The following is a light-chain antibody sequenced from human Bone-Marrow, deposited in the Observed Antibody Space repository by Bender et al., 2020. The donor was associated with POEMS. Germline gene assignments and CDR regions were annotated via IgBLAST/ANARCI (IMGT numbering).Light chain of an antibody. Sequence: SYELTQPPSVSVSPGQTASITCSGDALAKRYAYWYQLKPGQAPVLMIYKDNERPSGIPERFFGSSSGTTVTLTISGVQSDDEADYYCQSTDSSGPYRVFGGGTKLTVL. CDR3: QSTDSSGPYRV. CDR1: ALAKRY. V-gene: IGLV3-25*03. CDR2: KDN. J-gene: IGLJ3*02.